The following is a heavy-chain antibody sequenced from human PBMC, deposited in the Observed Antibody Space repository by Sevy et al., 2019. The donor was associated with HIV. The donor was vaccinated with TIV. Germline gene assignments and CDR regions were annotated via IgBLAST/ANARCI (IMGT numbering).Heavy chain of an antibody. D-gene: IGHD2-15*01. CDR3: AKGYCSGGSCPRDYYYYGMDV. Sequence: GGSLRLSCAASGFNFINYGMSWVRQAPGKGLEWVSVISGSGDTTNYADSVKGRFVISRDNSKNTMYLQLNSLRAEDTAVYYCAKGYCSGGSCPRDYYYYGMDVWGQGTTVTVSS. J-gene: IGHJ6*02. CDR1: GFNFINYG. V-gene: IGHV3-23*01. CDR2: ISGSGDTT.